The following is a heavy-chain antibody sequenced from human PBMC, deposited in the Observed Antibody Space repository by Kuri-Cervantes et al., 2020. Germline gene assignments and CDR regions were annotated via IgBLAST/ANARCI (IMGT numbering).Heavy chain of an antibody. CDR3: ARGYCSGGSRPSDMDV. CDR2: IYPGDSDT. CDR1: GYGFTSYW. Sequence: KVSCKGSGYGFTSYWIGWVRQMPGKGLEWMGIIYPGDSDTRYSPSFQGQVTISTDKSISTAYLQWSSLKASDTAMYYCARGYCSGGSRPSDMDVWGQGTTVTVSS. D-gene: IGHD2-15*01. V-gene: IGHV5-51*01. J-gene: IGHJ6*02.